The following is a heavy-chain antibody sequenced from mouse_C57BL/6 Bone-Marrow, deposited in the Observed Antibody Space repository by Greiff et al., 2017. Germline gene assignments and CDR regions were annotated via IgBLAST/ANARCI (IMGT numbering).Heavy chain of an antibody. D-gene: IGHD4-1*01. CDR3: ASLELTGTWYFDV. Sequence: EVKLVESGGGLVQPGGSLKLSCAASGFTFSDYYMYWVRQTPEKRLEWVAYISNGGGSTYYPDTVKGRFTISRDNAKNTLYLQMSRLKSEDTAMYYCASLELTGTWYFDVWGTGTTVTVSS. J-gene: IGHJ1*03. CDR2: ISNGGGST. V-gene: IGHV5-12*01. CDR1: GFTFSDYY.